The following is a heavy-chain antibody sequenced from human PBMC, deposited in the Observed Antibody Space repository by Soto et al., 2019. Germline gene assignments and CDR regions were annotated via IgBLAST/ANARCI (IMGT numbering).Heavy chain of an antibody. CDR2: MNPKSGHT. CDR3: ERTACDLDV. D-gene: IGHD2-21*01. J-gene: IGHJ6*02. V-gene: IGHV1-8*01. Sequence: QVQLVQSGAEVKKPGASVKVSCKASGYTFSSYDINWVRQATGQGLEWMGWMNPKSGHTGSAQKFQGRVTMTRDTSISTAYKERRSVSSEDTAIYYCERTACDLDVWGQGTTVTVSS. CDR1: GYTFSSYD.